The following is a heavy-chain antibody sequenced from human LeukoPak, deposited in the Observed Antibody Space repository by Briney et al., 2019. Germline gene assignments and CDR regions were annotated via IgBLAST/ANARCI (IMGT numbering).Heavy chain of an antibody. CDR1: GFTFSSYG. J-gene: IGHJ4*02. CDR3: AKVQPEEYYFDY. Sequence: PGGSLRLSCAASGFTFSSYGMHWVRQAPGKGLEWVAFIRYDGSNKYYADSVKGRFTISRDNSKNTLYLQMNSLRAEDTAVYYCAKVQPEEYYFDYWGQGTLVTVSS. V-gene: IGHV3-30*02. D-gene: IGHD1-14*01. CDR2: IRYDGSNK.